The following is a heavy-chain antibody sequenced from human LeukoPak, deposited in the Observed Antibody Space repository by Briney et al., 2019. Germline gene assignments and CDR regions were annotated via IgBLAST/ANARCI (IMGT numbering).Heavy chain of an antibody. V-gene: IGHV1-2*02. J-gene: IGHJ5*02. CDR2: INPNSGGT. CDR3: ARSYYGSGSYSHGNWFDP. D-gene: IGHD3-10*01. CDR1: GYTFTGYY. Sequence: GASVKVSCKASGYTFTGYYMHWVRQAPGQGLEWMGWINPNSGGTNYQGRVTMTRDTSISTAYMELSRLRSDDTAVYDCARSYYGSGSYSHGNWFDPRGQGTLVTVSS.